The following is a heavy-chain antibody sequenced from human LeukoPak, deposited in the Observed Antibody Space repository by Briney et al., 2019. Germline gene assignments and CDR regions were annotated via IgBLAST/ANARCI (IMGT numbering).Heavy chain of an antibody. J-gene: IGHJ3*02. CDR2: IKEDGSEK. D-gene: IGHD2-15*01. CDR3: AREWVAGIPFDAFDI. Sequence: GGSVTLFCAACGFTHSSYCMSWVRQSRDKGVEWVANIKEDGSEKYYVDSVKCRFTISRNNAKNSVYLHMNSLTAEDTALYYCAREWVAGIPFDAFDIWGQGTMVSVSS. V-gene: IGHV3-7*03. CDR1: GFTHSSYC.